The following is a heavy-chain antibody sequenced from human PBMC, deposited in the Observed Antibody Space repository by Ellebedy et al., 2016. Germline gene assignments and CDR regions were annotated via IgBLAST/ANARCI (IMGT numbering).Heavy chain of an antibody. D-gene: IGHD6-13*01. V-gene: IGHV5-10-1*01. CDR1: GYNFTNSW. CDR3: SRQGGEQQLVGPWHFDV. J-gene: IGHJ2*01. Sequence: GESLKISCQASGYNFTNSWISWVRQMPGKGLEWMGRIDPSDSYTNYSPSFHGRVTISVDKSISTVYLQWSRLKASDTAIYYCSRQGGEQQLVGPWHFDVWGRGTLVTVSS. CDR2: IDPSDSYT.